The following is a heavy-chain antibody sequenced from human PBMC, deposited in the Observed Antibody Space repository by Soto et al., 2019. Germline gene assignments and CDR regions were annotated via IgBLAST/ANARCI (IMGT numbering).Heavy chain of an antibody. CDR1: GGTFSSYA. V-gene: IGHV1-69*01. CDR3: ARVALHYCDSSGYYPG. D-gene: IGHD3-22*01. CDR2: IIPIIGTA. J-gene: IGHJ3*01. Sequence: QVQLVQSGAEVQKPGSSVKVSCKASGGTFSSYAISWVRQAPGQGLEWMGGIIPIIGTANYAQKFQGRVTITADESTSTACMELSSVRSEDRAVYYGARVALHYCDSSGYYPGWGQGTMVTVSS.